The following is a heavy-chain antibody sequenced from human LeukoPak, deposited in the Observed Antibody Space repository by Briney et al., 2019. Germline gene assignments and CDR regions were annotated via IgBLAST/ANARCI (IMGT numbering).Heavy chain of an antibody. CDR3: ARSEATVPEYFQH. V-gene: IGHV1-69*13. Sequence: ASVKVSCKASGGTFSSYAISWVRQAPGQGLEWMGGIIPIFGTANYAQKFQGRVTITADESTSTTYMELSSLRSEDTAVYYCARSEATVPEYFQHWARAPWSPSPQ. CDR1: GGTFSSYA. CDR2: IIPIFGTA. D-gene: IGHD4-17*01. J-gene: IGHJ1*01.